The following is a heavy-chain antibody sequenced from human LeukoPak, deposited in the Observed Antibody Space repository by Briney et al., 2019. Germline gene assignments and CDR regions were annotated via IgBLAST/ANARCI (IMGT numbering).Heavy chain of an antibody. D-gene: IGHD3-10*01. Sequence: PSETLSLTCAVYGGSFSGYYWSWIRQPPGKGLEWIGEINHSGSTNYNPSLKSRVTISVDTSKNQFSLKLSSVTAADTAVYYCARTRMVRGVIIRVDYYYGMDVWGQGTTVTVSS. CDR3: ARTRMVRGVIIRVDYYYGMDV. J-gene: IGHJ6*02. CDR1: GGSFSGYY. V-gene: IGHV4-34*01. CDR2: INHSGST.